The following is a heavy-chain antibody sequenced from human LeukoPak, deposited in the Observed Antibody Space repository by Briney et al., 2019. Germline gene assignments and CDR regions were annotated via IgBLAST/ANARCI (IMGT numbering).Heavy chain of an antibody. Sequence: SETLSLTCTVSGGSMSSYYWSWIRQPPGKGLEWIGYIYYSGSTNYNPSLKSRVTISVDTSKNQFSLKLSSVTAADTAVYYCAREGVYYDILAAYYRPYYFDFWGQGTLVTVSS. CDR2: IYYSGST. D-gene: IGHD3-9*01. V-gene: IGHV4-59*12. CDR1: GGSMSSYY. J-gene: IGHJ4*02. CDR3: AREGVYYDILAAYYRPYYFDF.